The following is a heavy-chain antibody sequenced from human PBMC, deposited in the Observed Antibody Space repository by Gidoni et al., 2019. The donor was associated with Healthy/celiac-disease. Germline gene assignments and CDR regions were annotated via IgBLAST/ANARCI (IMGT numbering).Heavy chain of an antibody. J-gene: IGHJ5*02. D-gene: IGHD3-22*01. CDR3: AGGITTGKFDP. Sequence: QVQLVQSGAELKKPGSSVKVACTASGGTFSSYAICWVRQAPGQGREWMGGIIPILGTANYAHKVQGRGKITADESKSTAYMELSSLRSEDTAVYYCAGGITTGKFDPWGQGTLVTVSS. CDR2: IIPILGTA. CDR1: GGTFSSYA. V-gene: IGHV1-69*01.